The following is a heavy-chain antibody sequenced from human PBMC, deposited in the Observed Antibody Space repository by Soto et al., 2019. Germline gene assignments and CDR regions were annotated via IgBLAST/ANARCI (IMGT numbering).Heavy chain of an antibody. V-gene: IGHV4-59*01. Sequence: SETLSLTCTVSGGSISSYYWSWIRQPPGKGLEWIGYIYYSGSTNYNPSLKSRVTISVDTSKNQFSLKLSSVTAADTAVYYCARESDMAAFDYWGQGTLVTVSS. J-gene: IGHJ4*02. CDR2: IYYSGST. D-gene: IGHD2-15*01. CDR1: GGSISSYY. CDR3: ARESDMAAFDY.